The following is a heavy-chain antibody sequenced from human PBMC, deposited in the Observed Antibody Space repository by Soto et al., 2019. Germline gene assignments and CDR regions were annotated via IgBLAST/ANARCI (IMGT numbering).Heavy chain of an antibody. V-gene: IGHV4-39*01. D-gene: IGHD6-13*01. Sequence: SETLSLTCTVSGGSISSSSYYWGWIRQPPGKGLEWIGSIYYSGSTYYNPSLKSRVTISVDTSKNQFSLKLSSVTAADTAVYYCARHGGYMAAAFDYWGQGTLVTV. J-gene: IGHJ4*02. CDR1: GGSISSSSYY. CDR2: IYYSGST. CDR3: ARHGGYMAAAFDY.